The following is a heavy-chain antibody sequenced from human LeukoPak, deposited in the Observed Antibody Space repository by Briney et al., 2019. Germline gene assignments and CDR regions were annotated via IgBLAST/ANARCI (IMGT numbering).Heavy chain of an antibody. Sequence: ASVKVSCKASGYTFTGYHMHWVRQAPGQGLEWMGRINPNSGDTNYAQKFQGRVTMTRDTSISTAYMELSRLRSDDTAVYYCARCVGGDCYPQRIWFDPWGQGTLVTVSS. D-gene: IGHD2-21*02. CDR2: INPNSGDT. CDR3: ARCVGGDCYPQRIWFDP. V-gene: IGHV1-2*06. CDR1: GYTFTGYH. J-gene: IGHJ5*02.